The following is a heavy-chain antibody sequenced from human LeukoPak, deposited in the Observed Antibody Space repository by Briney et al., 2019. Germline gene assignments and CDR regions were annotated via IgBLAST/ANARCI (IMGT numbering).Heavy chain of an antibody. D-gene: IGHD6-19*01. CDR1: GFSLSSSGMC. CDR2: IEWEDDK. V-gene: IGHV2-70*11. J-gene: IGHJ4*02. CDR3: ARVHNSGWPYYFDY. Sequence: RRSGPTLVNPTQTLTLTCTVSGFSLSSSGMCVSWIRQPPGKALEWLARIEWEDDKYYSTSLKTRLTISKDTSKNQVVLTMTNMDPVDTATYYCARVHNSGWPYYFDYWGQGTLVTVSS.